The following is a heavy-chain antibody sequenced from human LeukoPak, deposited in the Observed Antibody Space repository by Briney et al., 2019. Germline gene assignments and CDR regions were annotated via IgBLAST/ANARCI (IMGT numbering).Heavy chain of an antibody. CDR3: ASLSSSGYYDAFDI. CDR1: GGSISSYY. V-gene: IGHV4-59*12. J-gene: IGHJ3*02. Sequence: SETLSLTCTVSGGSISSYYWSWIRQPPGKGLEWIGYIYYSGSTNYNPSLKSRVTISVDTSKNQFSLKLSSVTAADTAVYYCASLSSSGYYDAFDIWGQGTMVTVSS. CDR2: IYYSGST. D-gene: IGHD6-6*01.